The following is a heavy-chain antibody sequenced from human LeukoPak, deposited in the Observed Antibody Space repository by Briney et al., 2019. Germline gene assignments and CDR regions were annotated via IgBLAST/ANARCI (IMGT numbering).Heavy chain of an antibody. CDR3: ARDVDDAFDI. CDR2: ISYDGSNK. J-gene: IGHJ3*02. CDR1: GFTFSSYA. Sequence: GGSLRLSCAASGFTFSSYAMHWVRQAPGKGLEWVAVISYDGSNKYYADSVKGRFTISRDNSKNTLYLQMNSLRAEDTAVYYCARDVDDAFDIWGQGAMVTVSS. V-gene: IGHV3-30-3*01. D-gene: IGHD2-21*01.